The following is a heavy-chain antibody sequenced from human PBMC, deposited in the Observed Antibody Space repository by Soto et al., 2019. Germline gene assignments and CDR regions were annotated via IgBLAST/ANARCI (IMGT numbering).Heavy chain of an antibody. CDR1: GGSFSSGGYF. CDR2: IYYSGST. Sequence: SETLSLTCTVSGGSFSSGGYFWSWSRQPPGKGLEWIGYIYYSGSTYYNPSLKSRVTISVDTSKNQFSLKLDSVTAADTAVYFCARGSVIYSAFDYWGQGTLVTVS. V-gene: IGHV4-31*03. J-gene: IGHJ4*02. D-gene: IGHD2-21*01. CDR3: ARGSVIYSAFDY.